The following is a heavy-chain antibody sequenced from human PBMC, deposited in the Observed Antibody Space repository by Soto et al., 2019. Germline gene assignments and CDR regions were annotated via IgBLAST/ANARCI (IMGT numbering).Heavy chain of an antibody. CDR2: IHQTGIT. V-gene: IGHV4-30-2*01. CDR3: ARDRKESNYFDY. J-gene: IGHJ4*02. CDR1: GCSISSSGYS. Sequence: TLSLTCAVSGCSISSSGYSWSWIRQPPGKGLEWIGYIHQTGITYYNPSLKSRVTISLDRSNNQFSLNLSSVTAADTAVYFCARDRKESNYFDYWGQGPLVTVSS.